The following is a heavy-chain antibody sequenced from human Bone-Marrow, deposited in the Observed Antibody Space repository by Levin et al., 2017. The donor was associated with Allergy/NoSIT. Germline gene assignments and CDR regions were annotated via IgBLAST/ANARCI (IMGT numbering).Heavy chain of an antibody. V-gene: IGHV4-39*01. J-gene: IGHJ2*01. CDR2: VYYSGST. Sequence: SETLSLTCTVSGGSLSSSSYYWGWIRQPPGKGLEWIGSVYYSGSTYYNLSLKSRVPISVDTSKNQFSLKLRSVTGADTAVYYCASLRGYFDVWGRGTLVTVSS. CDR3: ASLRGYFDV. CDR1: GGSLSSSSYY.